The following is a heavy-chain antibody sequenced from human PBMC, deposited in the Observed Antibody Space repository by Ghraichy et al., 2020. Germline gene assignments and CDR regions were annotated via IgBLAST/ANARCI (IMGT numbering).Heavy chain of an antibody. CDR1: GFTFSSYA. V-gene: IGHV3-23*01. J-gene: IGHJ2*01. CDR3: TKAAGDQWFFDL. Sequence: GGSLRLSCAASGFTFSSYAMSWVRQAPGKGLEWVSGISGSGGSTYYADSVKGRFTISRDKSRNTLYLQISSLGAEDTAVYYCTKAAGDQWFFDLWGRGTLVTVSS. D-gene: IGHD7-27*01. CDR2: ISGSGGST.